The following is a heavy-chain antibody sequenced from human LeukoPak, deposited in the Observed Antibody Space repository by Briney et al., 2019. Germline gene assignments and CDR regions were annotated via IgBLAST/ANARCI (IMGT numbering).Heavy chain of an antibody. CDR1: GGSISSSSYY. V-gene: IGHV4-39*01. CDR2: IYYSGST. CDR3: ARRKTGYSSGWYEAFDY. J-gene: IGHJ4*02. D-gene: IGHD6-19*01. Sequence: SQTLSLTCTVSGGSISSSSYYWGWIRQPPGKGLEWIGSIYYSGSTYYNPSLKSRVTISVDTSKNQFSLKLSSVTAADTAVYYCARRKTGYSSGWYEAFDYWGQGTLVTVSS.